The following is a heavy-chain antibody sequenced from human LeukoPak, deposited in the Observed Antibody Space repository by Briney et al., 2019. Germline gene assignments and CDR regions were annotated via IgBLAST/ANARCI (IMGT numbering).Heavy chain of an antibody. CDR2: ISAYNGNT. Sequence: ASVKVSCKASGYTFTSYGISWVRQAPGQGLEWMGWISAYNGNTNYAQKLQGRVTMTTDTSTSTAYMELRSLRSDDTAVYYCVRGEYCSGGSCYSVGAFDIWGQGTMVTVSS. CDR3: VRGEYCSGGSCYSVGAFDI. CDR1: GYTFTSYG. D-gene: IGHD2-15*01. V-gene: IGHV1-18*01. J-gene: IGHJ3*02.